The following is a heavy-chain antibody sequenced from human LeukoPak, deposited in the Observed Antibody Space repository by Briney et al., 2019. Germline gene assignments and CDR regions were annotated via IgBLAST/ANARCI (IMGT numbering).Heavy chain of an antibody. J-gene: IGHJ4*02. Sequence: SGPTLVNPTQTLTLTCTFSGFSLSTSGMCVSWIRQPAGKALEWLARIDWDNDKYYSTSLKTRLTISKDTSKNQVVLTMTNMDPVDTATYYCARISHQGYSASSGGLDYWGQGTLVTVSS. CDR3: ARISHQGYSASSGGLDY. V-gene: IGHV2-70*11. CDR1: GFSLSTSGMC. D-gene: IGHD3-22*01. CDR2: IDWDNDK.